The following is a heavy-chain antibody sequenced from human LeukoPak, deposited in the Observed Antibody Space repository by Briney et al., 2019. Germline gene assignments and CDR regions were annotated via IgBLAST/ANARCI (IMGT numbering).Heavy chain of an antibody. J-gene: IGHJ4*02. Sequence: SETLSLTCTVSGGPISSYYWSWIRQPPGKGLEWIGYIYYSGSTNYNPSLKSRVTISVDTSKNQFSLKLSSVTAADTAVYYCARDHVAAAGFDYWGQGTLVTVSS. V-gene: IGHV4-59*01. D-gene: IGHD6-13*01. CDR1: GGPISSYY. CDR2: IYYSGST. CDR3: ARDHVAAAGFDY.